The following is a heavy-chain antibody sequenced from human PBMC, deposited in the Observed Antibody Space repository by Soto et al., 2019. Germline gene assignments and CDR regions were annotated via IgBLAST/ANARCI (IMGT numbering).Heavy chain of an antibody. Sequence: PSETLSLTCTVSGGSISSGGYYWSWIRQHPGKGLEWIGYIYYSGSTYYNPSLKSRVTISVDTSKNQFSLKLSSVTAADTAVYYCAREQYYYDSSGYPYNWSDPWGQGTLVTVSS. CDR1: GGSISSGGYY. V-gene: IGHV4-31*03. CDR2: IYYSGST. D-gene: IGHD3-22*01. CDR3: AREQYYYDSSGYPYNWSDP. J-gene: IGHJ5*02.